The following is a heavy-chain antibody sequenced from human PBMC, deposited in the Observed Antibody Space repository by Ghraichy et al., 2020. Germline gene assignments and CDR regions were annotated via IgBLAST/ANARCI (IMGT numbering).Heavy chain of an antibody. CDR2: IYHSGST. CDR1: GYSISSGYY. CDR3: ARHQLYSSSRMFDY. Sequence: SETLSLTCAVSGYSISSGYYWGWIRQPPGKGLEWIGSIYHSGSTYYNPSLKSRVTISVDTSKNQFSLKLSSVTAADTAVYYCARHQLYSSSRMFDYWGQGTLVTVSS. D-gene: IGHD6-13*01. J-gene: IGHJ4*02. V-gene: IGHV4-38-2*01.